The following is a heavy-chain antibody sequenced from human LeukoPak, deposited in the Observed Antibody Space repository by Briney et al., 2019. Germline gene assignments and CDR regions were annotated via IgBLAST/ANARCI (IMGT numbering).Heavy chain of an antibody. CDR2: ISSSSSTI. CDR3: ARVRNYYDSSGYVGYYFDY. J-gene: IGHJ4*02. Sequence: GGSLRLSCAASGFTFSSYSMNWVRQAPGKGLEWVSYISSSSSTIYYADSVKGRFTISRDNAKNSLYLQMNSLRAEDTAVYYCARVRNYYDSSGYVGYYFDYWGQGTLVTVSS. V-gene: IGHV3-48*01. D-gene: IGHD3-22*01. CDR1: GFTFSSYS.